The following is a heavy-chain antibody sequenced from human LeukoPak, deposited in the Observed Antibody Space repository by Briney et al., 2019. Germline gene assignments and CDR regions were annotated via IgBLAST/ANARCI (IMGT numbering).Heavy chain of an antibody. CDR3: ARDPLPGDVGSYFDY. Sequence: GGSLRLSCAASGFTFSTYGMHWVRQAPGKGLEWVAVISYDGGSKYYPDSVKGRFTISRDNSKNTLYLQMNSLRAEDTAVYYCARDPLPGDVGSYFDYWGQGTLVTVSS. CDR2: ISYDGGSK. J-gene: IGHJ4*02. V-gene: IGHV3-30*03. D-gene: IGHD4-17*01. CDR1: GFTFSTYG.